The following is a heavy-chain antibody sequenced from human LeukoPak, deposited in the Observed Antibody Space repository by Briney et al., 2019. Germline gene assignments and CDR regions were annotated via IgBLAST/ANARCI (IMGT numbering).Heavy chain of an antibody. D-gene: IGHD3-10*01. Sequence: GASVKVSCKASGYTFTGYYMHWVRQATGQGLEWMGWMNPNNGNTGYAQKFQGRVTMTRNTSISTAYMELSSLRSEDTAVYYCARDYTPNNYYYYMDVWGKGTTVTISS. V-gene: IGHV1-8*02. CDR2: MNPNNGNT. CDR1: GYTFTGYY. CDR3: ARDYTPNNYYYYMDV. J-gene: IGHJ6*03.